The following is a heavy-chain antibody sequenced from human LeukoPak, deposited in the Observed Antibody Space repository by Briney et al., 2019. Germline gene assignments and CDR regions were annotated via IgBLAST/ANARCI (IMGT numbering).Heavy chain of an antibody. V-gene: IGHV3-21*01. Sequence: GGSLRLSCAASGFXFSSYSINWVRQAPGKGLEWVSSVSSSSSYIYYADSVKGRFTISRDNAKNSLYPQMNSLRAEDTAVYYCARDLMRTWGQGTLVTVSS. CDR3: ARDLMRT. CDR2: VSSSSSYI. D-gene: IGHD3-16*01. CDR1: GFXFSSYS. J-gene: IGHJ5*02.